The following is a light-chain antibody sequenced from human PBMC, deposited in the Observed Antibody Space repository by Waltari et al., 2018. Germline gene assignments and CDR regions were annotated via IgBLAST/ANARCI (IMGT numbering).Light chain of an antibody. CDR1: QGVSRA. V-gene: IGKV3-20*01. J-gene: IGKJ1*01. Sequence: SCWASQGVSRALVWYQQKPGQAPRLPIYGASTRAPGIPDRFSGSGSGTDFSLTINRLEPEDFAVYYCQHYVRLPATFGQGTKVEI. CDR3: QHYVRLPAT. CDR2: GAS.